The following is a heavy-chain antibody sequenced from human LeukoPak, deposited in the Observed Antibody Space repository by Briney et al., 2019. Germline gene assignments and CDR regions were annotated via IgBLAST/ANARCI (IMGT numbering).Heavy chain of an antibody. CDR1: GFTFNSYD. D-gene: IGHD6-6*01. J-gene: IGHJ4*02. V-gene: IGHV3-30*02. CDR2: IRYDGSNK. CDR3: AKDRWYSSSPSGY. Sequence: PGGSLRLSCAASGFTFNSYDMHWVRQAPGKGLEWVAFIRYDGSNKNYADSVKGRFTISRDNSKNTLYLQMNSLRAEDTAVYYCAKDRWYSSSPSGYWGQGTLVTVSS.